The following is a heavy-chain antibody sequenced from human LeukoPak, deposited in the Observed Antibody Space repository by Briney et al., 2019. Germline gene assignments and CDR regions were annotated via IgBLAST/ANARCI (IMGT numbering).Heavy chain of an antibody. CDR1: GGSISSLY. Sequence: SETLSLACSVSGGSISSLYWSWIRQPPGKGLEWIGYIYYTGSTNYNPSLKSRVTMFVDMSKNQFSLRLSSVTAADTAVYYCARHRAYSSSSPFDYWGQGTLVTVSS. CDR3: ARHRAYSSSSPFDY. V-gene: IGHV4-59*08. CDR2: IYYTGST. D-gene: IGHD6-6*01. J-gene: IGHJ4*02.